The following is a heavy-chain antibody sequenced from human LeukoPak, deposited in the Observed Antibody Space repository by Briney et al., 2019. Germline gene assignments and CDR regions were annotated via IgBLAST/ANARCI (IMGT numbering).Heavy chain of an antibody. Sequence: SQTLSLTCTVSGGSISSGSYYWSWIRQPAGKGLEWIGRIYTSGSTNYNPSLKSRVTISVDPSKNQFSQKLSSVTAADTAVYYCARDRYYYDSSGYYDHWYFDLWGRGTLVTVSS. CDR1: GGSISSGSYY. V-gene: IGHV4-61*02. CDR2: IYTSGST. D-gene: IGHD3-22*01. CDR3: ARDRYYYDSSGYYDHWYFDL. J-gene: IGHJ2*01.